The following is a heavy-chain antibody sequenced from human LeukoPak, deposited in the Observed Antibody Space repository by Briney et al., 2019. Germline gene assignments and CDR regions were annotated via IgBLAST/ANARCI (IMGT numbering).Heavy chain of an antibody. CDR2: IYYSGST. V-gene: IGHV4-59*01. CDR3: ARGLDDFWSGFYDYYMDV. D-gene: IGHD3-3*01. J-gene: IGHJ6*03. Sequence: PSETLSLTCTVSGGSISSYYWSWIRQPPGKGLEWIGYIYYSGSTNYNPSLKSRVTISVDTSKNQFSLKLSSVTAADTAVYYCARGLDDFWSGFYDYYMDVWGKGTTVTVSS. CDR1: GGSISSYY.